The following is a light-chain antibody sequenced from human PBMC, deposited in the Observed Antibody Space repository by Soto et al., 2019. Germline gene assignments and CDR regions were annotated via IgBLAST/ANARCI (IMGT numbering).Light chain of an antibody. Sequence: DIQMTQSPSSLSASVGDRVPITCRASQGIREYLGWYQKKPGKPPKLLIYSASNLQSGVPSRFSGSGSGTDFTLTISSLQPEDVATSYCQIYNSAPRPFGQGTRVEI. V-gene: IGKV1-27*01. J-gene: IGKJ1*01. CDR3: QIYNSAPRP. CDR2: SAS. CDR1: QGIREY.